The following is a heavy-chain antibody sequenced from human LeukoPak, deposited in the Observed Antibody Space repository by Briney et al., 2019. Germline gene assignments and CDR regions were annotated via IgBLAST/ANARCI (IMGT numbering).Heavy chain of an antibody. D-gene: IGHD3-3*01. V-gene: IGHV3-7*01. CDR2: IKQDGSEK. J-gene: IGHJ4*02. CDR1: GFTFSSYW. Sequence: GGPLRLSCAASGFTFSSYWMSWVRQAPGKGLEWVANIKQDGSEKYYVDSVKGRFTISRDNAKNSLYLQMNSLRAEDTAVYYCARDRTIFGVVTFDYWGQGTLVTVSS. CDR3: ARDRTIFGVVTFDY.